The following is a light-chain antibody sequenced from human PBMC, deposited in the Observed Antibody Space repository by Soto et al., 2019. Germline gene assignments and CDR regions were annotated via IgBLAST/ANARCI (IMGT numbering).Light chain of an antibody. Sequence: EIVMTQSPATLSVSTGERATLSCRASQSVSSNLAWYQQKPGQAPRLLIYGASTRATGIPARFSGSGSGTEFTLTISSLQSEDFAVYYCQQYRSWPRTFGQGTKV. CDR2: GAS. J-gene: IGKJ1*01. CDR1: QSVSSN. CDR3: QQYRSWPRT. V-gene: IGKV3-15*01.